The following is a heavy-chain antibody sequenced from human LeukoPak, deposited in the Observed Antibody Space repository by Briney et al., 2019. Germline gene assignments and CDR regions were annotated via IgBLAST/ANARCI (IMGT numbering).Heavy chain of an antibody. CDR1: GYTFTSYD. V-gene: IGHV1-8*01. CDR3: ATSRYGSGWSDY. J-gene: IGHJ4*02. CDR2: MNPNSGNT. D-gene: IGHD6-19*01. Sequence: ASVKVSCKASGYTFTSYDINWVRQATGQGLEWMGWMNPNSGNTGYAQKFQGRVTMTRNTSISTAYMELGSLRSEDTAVYYCATSRYGSGWSDYWGQGTLVTVSS.